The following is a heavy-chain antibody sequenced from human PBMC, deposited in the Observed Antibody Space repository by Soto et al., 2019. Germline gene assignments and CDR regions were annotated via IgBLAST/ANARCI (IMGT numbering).Heavy chain of an antibody. Sequence: SGPTLVNPTQTLTLTCTFSGFSLSTSGMCVSWIRQPPGKALEWLALIDWDDDKYYSTSLKTRLTISKDTSKNQVVLTMTNMDPVDTATYYCARIRREQQLIGPRAAFDYWGQGTLVTVSS. CDR3: ARIRREQQLIGPRAAFDY. J-gene: IGHJ4*02. CDR2: IDWDDDK. CDR1: GFSLSTSGMC. D-gene: IGHD6-13*01. V-gene: IGHV2-70*01.